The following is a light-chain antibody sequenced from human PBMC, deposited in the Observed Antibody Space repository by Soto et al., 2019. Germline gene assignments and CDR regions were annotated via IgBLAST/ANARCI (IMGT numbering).Light chain of an antibody. J-gene: IGKJ4*01. CDR2: EAS. V-gene: IGKV3-11*01. CDR3: QQRSILLT. CDR1: QTVSSC. Sequence: TNSAAAVSLSPGERATLSFRASQTVSSCLAWYQQKPGQAPRLLIYEASNRATGIPARFSGSGSGTDFTLTIISLEPEDFAVYYWQQRSILLTFGGGTKVDIK.